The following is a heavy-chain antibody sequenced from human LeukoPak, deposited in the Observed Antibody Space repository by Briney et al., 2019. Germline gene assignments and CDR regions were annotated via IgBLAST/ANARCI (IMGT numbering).Heavy chain of an antibody. D-gene: IGHD6-6*01. CDR3: ARGGIAARFAY. Sequence: PGGSLRLSCAASGFTFSSCEMNWVRQAPGKGLEWVSYISSGSSSIFYADSVKGRFTISRDNSKNSLYLQMNSLRVEDTAVYYCARGGIAARFAYWGQGTLVIVSS. CDR2: ISSGSSSI. V-gene: IGHV3-48*03. J-gene: IGHJ4*02. CDR1: GFTFSSCE.